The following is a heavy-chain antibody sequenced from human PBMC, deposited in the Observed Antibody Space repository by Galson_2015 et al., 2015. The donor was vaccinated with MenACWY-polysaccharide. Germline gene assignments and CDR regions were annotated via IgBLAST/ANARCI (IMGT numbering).Heavy chain of an antibody. V-gene: IGHV3-23*01. CDR1: GFTFSSYA. CDR2: ISGSGGST. J-gene: IGHJ4*02. CDR3: AKDLRVGATAGSELDF. D-gene: IGHD1-26*01. Sequence: SLRLSCAASGFTFSSYAMHWVRQAPGKGLEWVSSISGSGGSTFYADSVKGRFTISRDNSKNTLSLQVNSLRAEDTAKYYCAKDLRVGATAGSELDFWGQGTLVTVSS.